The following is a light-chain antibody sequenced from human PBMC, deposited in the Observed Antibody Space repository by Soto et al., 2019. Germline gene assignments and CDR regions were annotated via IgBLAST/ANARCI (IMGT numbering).Light chain of an antibody. J-gene: IGLJ1*01. CDR2: TVN. CDR1: SSNIGASS. V-gene: IGLV1-44*01. CDR3: AAWDDSLNGFV. Sequence: QPVVTPPPSACGTPGEGGTTFCFGNSSNIGASSVHWFQQLPGAAPKLLIHTVNNRPSGVPDRFSGSKSGTSASLAITGLQSEDEADYFCAAWDDSLNGFVFGTGTKVTVL.